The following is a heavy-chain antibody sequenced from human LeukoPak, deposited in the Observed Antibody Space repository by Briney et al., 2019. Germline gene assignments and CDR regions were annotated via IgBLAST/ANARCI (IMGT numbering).Heavy chain of an antibody. CDR1: GGSFSGYY. CDR3: ARWAGGDDARAFDI. CDR2: INHSGST. D-gene: IGHD2-21*01. Sequence: PSETLSLTCAVYGGSFSGYYWSWIRQPPGKGLEWIGEINHSGSTNYNPSLKSRVTISVDTSKNQFSLKLSSVTAADTAVYYCARWAGGDDARAFDIWGQGTMVTVSS. V-gene: IGHV4-34*01. J-gene: IGHJ3*02.